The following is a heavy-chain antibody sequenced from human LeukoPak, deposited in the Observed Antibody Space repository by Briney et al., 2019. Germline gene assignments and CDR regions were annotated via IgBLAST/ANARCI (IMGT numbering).Heavy chain of an antibody. CDR2: ISVSGGST. D-gene: IGHD6-19*01. V-gene: IGHV3-23*01. J-gene: IGHJ4*02. Sequence: GGSLRLSCAASGFTFSSYAMNWVRQAPGKGLEWVSAISVSGGSTYYADSVKGRFTISRDNSKNTLYLQMNSLRAEDTAVYYCAKGKDDSSGWYFFYWGQGTLVTVSS. CDR3: AKGKDDSSGWYFFY. CDR1: GFTFSSYA.